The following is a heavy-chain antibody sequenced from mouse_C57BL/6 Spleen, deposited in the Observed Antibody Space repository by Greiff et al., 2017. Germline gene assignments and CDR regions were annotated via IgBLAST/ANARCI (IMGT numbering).Heavy chain of an antibody. Sequence: QVQLQQPGAELVKPGASVKLSCKASGYTFTSYWMQWVKQRPGQGLEWIGEIDPSDSYTNYNQKFKGKATLTVDTSSSTAYMQLSSLTSEDSAVYYCARGYFADWGQGTLVTVSA. V-gene: IGHV1-50*01. D-gene: IGHD1-2*01. J-gene: IGHJ3*01. CDR1: GYTFTSYW. CDR2: IDPSDSYT. CDR3: ARGYFAD.